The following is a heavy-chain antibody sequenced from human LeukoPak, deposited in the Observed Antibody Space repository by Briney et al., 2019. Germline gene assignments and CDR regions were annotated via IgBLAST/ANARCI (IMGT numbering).Heavy chain of an antibody. Sequence: PGGSLRLSCAASAFSFRTYWMNWVRQAPGKGLEWVANINQDGSVKHYLDSVKGRFTISRDNAKNSLYLQMNSLRADDTAVYYCAVIDSNGWQVGLDYWGQGTQVTVSS. D-gene: IGHD6-19*01. CDR1: AFSFRTYW. CDR2: INQDGSVK. V-gene: IGHV3-7*01. J-gene: IGHJ4*02. CDR3: AVIDSNGWQVGLDY.